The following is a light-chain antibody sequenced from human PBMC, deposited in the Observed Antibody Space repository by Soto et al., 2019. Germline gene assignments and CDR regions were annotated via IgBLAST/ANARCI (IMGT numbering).Light chain of an antibody. J-gene: IGLJ2*01. CDR3: QSYDSSLSGSI. CDR1: SSNIGAGYD. Sequence: QYVLTQPPSVSGAPGQRVTISCTGSSSNIGAGYDVHWYQQLPGTAPKVLIYGNSNRPSGVPDRFSGSKSGTSASLAITGLQAEDEADYYCQSYDSSLSGSIFGGGTQLTVL. V-gene: IGLV1-40*01. CDR2: GNS.